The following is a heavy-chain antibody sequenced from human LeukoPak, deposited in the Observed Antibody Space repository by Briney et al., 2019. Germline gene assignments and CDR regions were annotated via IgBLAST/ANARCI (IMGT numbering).Heavy chain of an antibody. Sequence: SETLSLTCTVPGYSISTGYYWDWIRQPPGKGLEWIGTFYHGGSTYYNPSLKSRVTISVDTSKNQFSLNLTSVTAADTAVYYCARIVYYYYYMDVWGKGTTVTVSS. D-gene: IGHD3-22*01. J-gene: IGHJ6*03. CDR3: ARIVYYYYYMDV. CDR2: FYHGGST. V-gene: IGHV4-38-2*02. CDR1: GYSISTGYY.